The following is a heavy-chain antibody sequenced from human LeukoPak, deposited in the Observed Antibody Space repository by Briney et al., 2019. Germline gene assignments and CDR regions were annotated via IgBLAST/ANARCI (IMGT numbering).Heavy chain of an antibody. Sequence: PGGSLRLSCAASGFTFSSYSMNWVRQAPGKGLEWVSYISSSSSTIYYADSVKGRFTISRDNAKNSLYLQMNSLRAEDTAVYYCARPYYYDSSGRWADWFDPWGQGTLVTVSS. CDR2: ISSSSSTI. D-gene: IGHD3-22*01. CDR1: GFTFSSYS. V-gene: IGHV3-48*01. CDR3: ARPYYYDSSGRWADWFDP. J-gene: IGHJ5*02.